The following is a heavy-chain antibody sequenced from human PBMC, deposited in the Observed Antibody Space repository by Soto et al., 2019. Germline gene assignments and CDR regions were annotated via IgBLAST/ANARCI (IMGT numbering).Heavy chain of an antibody. CDR1: GGSISSDDYY. V-gene: IGHV4-30-4*01. D-gene: IGHD6-6*01. Sequence: SETLSLTCTVSGGSISSDDYYWSWIRQPPGKGLEWIGYIYYSGRTDYNPSLKSRVIISIDTPKNQLSLNLNSVSAADTAVYYCARDRSNSPDYFDYWGQGTLVNVSS. CDR2: IYYSGRT. CDR3: ARDRSNSPDYFDY. J-gene: IGHJ4*02.